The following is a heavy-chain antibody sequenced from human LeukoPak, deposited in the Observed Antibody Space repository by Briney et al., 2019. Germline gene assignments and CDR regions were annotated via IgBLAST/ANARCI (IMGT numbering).Heavy chain of an antibody. V-gene: IGHV4-39*01. CDR3: ATGSPIDYYYYMDV. Sequence: SETLSLTCTVSGGSISSSSYYWGWIRQPPGKGLEWIGEINHSGSTNYNPSLKSRVTISVDTSKNQFSLKLSSVTAADTAVYYCATGSPIDYYYYMDVWGKGTTVTISS. D-gene: IGHD1-1*01. CDR2: INHSGST. J-gene: IGHJ6*03. CDR1: GGSISSSSYY.